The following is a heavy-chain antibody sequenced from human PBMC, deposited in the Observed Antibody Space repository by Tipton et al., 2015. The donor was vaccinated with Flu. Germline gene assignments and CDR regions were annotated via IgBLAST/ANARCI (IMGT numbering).Heavy chain of an antibody. J-gene: IGHJ4*02. V-gene: IGHV4-59*08. CDR2: IYYNGST. CDR1: RGSNSSYY. D-gene: IGHD1-1*01. Sequence: TLSLTCTVSRGSNSSYYWSWIRQPPGKGLEWIGYIYYNGSTNYNPSLKSRVTISLDTSKNQFSLRLSSVTAADTAVYYCARQSTGSRFDYWGQGTLVTVSS. CDR3: ARQSTGSRFDY.